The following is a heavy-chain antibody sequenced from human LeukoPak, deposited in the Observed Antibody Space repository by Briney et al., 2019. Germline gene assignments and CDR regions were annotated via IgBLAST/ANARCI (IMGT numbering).Heavy chain of an antibody. D-gene: IGHD6-19*01. Sequence: GGSLRLSCAASGFTFGDYAMSWVRQAPGKGLEWVGCIRSKAYGGTTEYAASVKGRFTISRDHSKSIAYLQMNSLKTEYTAVYYCTRDGSVAGTRIFDYWGQGTLVTVSS. J-gene: IGHJ4*02. CDR1: GFTFGDYA. CDR2: IRSKAYGGTT. CDR3: TRDGSVAGTRIFDY. V-gene: IGHV3-49*04.